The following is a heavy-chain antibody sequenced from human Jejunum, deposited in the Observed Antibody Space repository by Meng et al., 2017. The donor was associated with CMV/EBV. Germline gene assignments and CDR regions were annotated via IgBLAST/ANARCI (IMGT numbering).Heavy chain of an antibody. CDR3: ARRTSTYSYGSGSYSPFDN. CDR2: IYYSGNT. J-gene: IGHJ4*02. CDR1: STNSS. V-gene: IGHV4-39*01. D-gene: IGHD3-10*01. Sequence: STNSSWGSIRQPPGKGLEWIASIYYSGNTYYDPSLKSRATISVDTSKNQFSLKLTSVTAADTAVYYCARRTSTYSYGSGSYSPFDNWGQGTLVTVSS.